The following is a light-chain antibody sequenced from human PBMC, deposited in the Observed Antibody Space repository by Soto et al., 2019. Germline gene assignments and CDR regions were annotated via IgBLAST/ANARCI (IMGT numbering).Light chain of an antibody. CDR3: SSFTSSSTLYG. CDR2: EVK. Sequence: QSALTQPASVSGSPGQSITISCIGTSSDVGGYKYVSWYQQHPGKAPKLMIYEVKHRPSGVSDRFSGSKSGNTASLTISGLQAEDEADYYCSSFTSSSTLYGFGTWTKVNVL. J-gene: IGLJ1*01. CDR1: SSDVGGYKY. V-gene: IGLV2-14*01.